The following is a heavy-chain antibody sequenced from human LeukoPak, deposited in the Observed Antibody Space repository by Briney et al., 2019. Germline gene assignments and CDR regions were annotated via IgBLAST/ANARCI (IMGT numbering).Heavy chain of an antibody. CDR1: GYTFTDQY. Sequence: ASVKVSCKAPGYTFTDQYMHWVRQALGQGLDWMGWINPNSGGTNYAQKFQGRVTMTRDTSISTAYMELSRLTSDDTAVYYCARNRGIAAARSWFDPWGQGTLVTVSS. V-gene: IGHV1-2*02. D-gene: IGHD6-13*01. J-gene: IGHJ5*02. CDR2: INPNSGGT. CDR3: ARNRGIAAARSWFDP.